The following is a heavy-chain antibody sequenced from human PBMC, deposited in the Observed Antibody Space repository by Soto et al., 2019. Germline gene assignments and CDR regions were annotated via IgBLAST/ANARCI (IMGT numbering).Heavy chain of an antibody. V-gene: IGHV4-30-4*08. CDR3: ARHFGRLPALRFLEWSSTKDAFDI. CDR2: IYYSGST. Sequence: SETLCLTCSVSGGSIKSVGYYWSWIRQVPGKGLEWIGYIYYSGSTYYNPSLKSRVSISVDTSKNQLSLKLSSVTAADTAVYYCARHFGRLPALRFLEWSSTKDAFDIWGQGTMVTVSS. D-gene: IGHD3-3*01. J-gene: IGHJ3*02. CDR1: GGSIKSVGYY.